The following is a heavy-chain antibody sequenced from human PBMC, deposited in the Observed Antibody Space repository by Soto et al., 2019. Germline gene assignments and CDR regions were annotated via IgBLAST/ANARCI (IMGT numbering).Heavy chain of an antibody. J-gene: IGHJ6*02. V-gene: IGHV1-2*02. D-gene: IGHD3-22*01. CDR1: GYTFTGYC. CDR3: ARGDSSGYYGHYYSLDV. CDR2: INPSSGGT. Sequence: QVQLVQSGAEVKKPGASVKVSCKASGYTFTGYCMHWVRQAPGQGLEWMGWINPSSGGTKYAQKFQGRVPVTRDTSISTAYMEVRRLRSDDTAGYYCARGDSSGYYGHYYSLDVWGQGTTVTVSS.